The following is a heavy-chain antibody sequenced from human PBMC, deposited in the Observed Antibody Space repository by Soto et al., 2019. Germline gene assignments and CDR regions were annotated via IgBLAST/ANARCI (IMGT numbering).Heavy chain of an antibody. J-gene: IGHJ4*02. CDR2: INPSGGST. V-gene: IGHV1-46*03. CDR1: GYTFTSYH. CDR3: ARVRRDGYDSGPRDFGFDY. Sequence: QVQLVQSGAEVKKPGASVQVSCKASGYTFTSYHMHWVRQAPGQGLEWMGIINPSGGSTSYAQKFRGRVTMTRDTSTSTVYMDLSSLRSEDTAVYYCARVRRDGYDSGPRDFGFDYWGQGTLVTVSS. D-gene: IGHD5-12*01.